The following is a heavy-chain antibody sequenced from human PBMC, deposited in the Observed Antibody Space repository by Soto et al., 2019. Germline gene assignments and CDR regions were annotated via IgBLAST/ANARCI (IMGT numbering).Heavy chain of an antibody. CDR1: GGSVSIGEYY. CDR3: ARGGYYGSGSYRSPASYYYYGMDV. V-gene: IGHV4-61*08. Sequence: PSETLYLTCTVSGGSVSIGEYYWTWIRQPPGKGLEWIGYIYYSGSTKYNPSLKSRATMSVDTSKNQFSLKLSSVTAADTAVYYCARGGYYGSGSYRSPASYYYYGMDVWGQGTTVTVSS. J-gene: IGHJ6*02. D-gene: IGHD3-10*01. CDR2: IYYSGST.